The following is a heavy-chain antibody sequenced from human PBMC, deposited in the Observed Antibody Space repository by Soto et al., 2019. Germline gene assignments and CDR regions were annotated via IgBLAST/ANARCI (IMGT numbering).Heavy chain of an antibody. D-gene: IGHD2-21*02. CDR3: VRMTATGDCRLDY. CDR1: AGSISRYY. Sequence: QVHLQESGPGLVKPSETLSLTCTVSAGSISRYYWSWVRQPPGKGLEWIGHIDYSGRTTYNPSLLSRVTRSLDMSENRFFLRLKSVSAAETAVYDCVRMTATGDCRLDYWGQGTLVTVSS. J-gene: IGHJ4*02. V-gene: IGHV4-59*13. CDR2: IDYSGRT.